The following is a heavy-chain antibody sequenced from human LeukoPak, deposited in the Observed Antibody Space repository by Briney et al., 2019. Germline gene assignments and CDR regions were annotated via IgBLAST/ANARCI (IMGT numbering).Heavy chain of an antibody. J-gene: IGHJ2*01. CDR3: ARVGDHFHWYLDL. Sequence: GGSLTLSCAASGLSVSLNYMNWVRQAPGKGLQWVSILYSGSDTYYADSVKGRFTISRDSSKNMLFLHMNSLRAEDTAVYCARVGDHFHWYLDLWGRGTLFTVSS. CDR2: LYSGSDT. V-gene: IGHV3-53*01. D-gene: IGHD3-3*02. CDR1: GLSVSLNY.